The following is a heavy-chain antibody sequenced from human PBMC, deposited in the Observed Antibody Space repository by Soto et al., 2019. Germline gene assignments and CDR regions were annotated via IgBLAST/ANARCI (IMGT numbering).Heavy chain of an antibody. CDR3: ATLIVVVTNADYYFDC. CDR1: GYTLTELS. CDR2: FDPEDGET. J-gene: IGHJ4*02. D-gene: IGHD3-22*01. V-gene: IGHV1-24*01. Sequence: QVQLVQSGAEVKKPGASVKVSCKVSGYTLTELSMHWVRQAPGKGPEWMGGFDPEDGETISAQKFQGRVTMTEDTSTDTAYMELSSLRSDDTAVYYCATLIVVVTNADYYFDCWGQGTLVTVSS.